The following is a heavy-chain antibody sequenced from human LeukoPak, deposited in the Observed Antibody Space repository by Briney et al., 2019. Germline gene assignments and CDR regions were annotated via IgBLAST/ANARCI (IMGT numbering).Heavy chain of an antibody. J-gene: IGHJ4*02. D-gene: IGHD5-18*01. Sequence: GGSLRLSCAASGFTFSSYDMHWVRHTTGRGLEWVSGIGTAGDTYSPGSVKGRFTISRENAKNYLYLQMNSLRAGDTAVYYCARADLRGYSLDYWGQGTLVTVSS. CDR1: GFTFSSYD. V-gene: IGHV3-13*01. CDR3: ARADLRGYSLDY. CDR2: IGTAGDT.